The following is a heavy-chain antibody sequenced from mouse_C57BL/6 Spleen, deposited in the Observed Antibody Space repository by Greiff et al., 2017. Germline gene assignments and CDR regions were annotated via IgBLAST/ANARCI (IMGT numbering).Heavy chain of an antibody. CDR1: GFTFSSYA. D-gene: IGHD1-1*01. CDR2: ISSGGDYI. Sequence: EVKVVESGEGLVKPGGSLKLSCAASGFTFSSYAMSWVRQTPEKRLEWVAYISSGGDYIYYADTVKGRFTISRDNARNTLYLQMSSLKSEDTAMYYCTRDETNYYGSSWFAYWGQGTLVTVSA. J-gene: IGHJ3*01. CDR3: TRDETNYYGSSWFAY. V-gene: IGHV5-9-1*02.